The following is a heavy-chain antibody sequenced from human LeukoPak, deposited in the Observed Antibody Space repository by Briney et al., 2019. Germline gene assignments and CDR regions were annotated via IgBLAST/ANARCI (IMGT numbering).Heavy chain of an antibody. V-gene: IGHV4-4*07. J-gene: IGHJ4*02. CDR2: IHTSGSA. Sequence: PSETLSLTCSVSGSSFNTYYWNWIRQPAGKALEWIGRIHTSGSADYSPSLQSRVTISLDMSKKEFSLKLTSVTAADTAVYYCARDIVYLIDEDYGWGQGILVTVSS. D-gene: IGHD4-17*01. CDR1: GSSFNTYY. CDR3: ARDIVYLIDEDYG.